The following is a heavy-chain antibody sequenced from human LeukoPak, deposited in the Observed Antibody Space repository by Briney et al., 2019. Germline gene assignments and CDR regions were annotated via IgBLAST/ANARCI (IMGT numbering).Heavy chain of an antibody. CDR1: GYTFTGYY. V-gene: IGHV1-2*02. D-gene: IGHD4-11*01. CDR2: INPNSGGT. CDR3: ALSRYDYSNLDY. Sequence: ASLKVSCKASGYTFTGYYMHWVRQAPGQGLEWMGWINPNSGGTNYAQKFQGRVTMTRDTSISTAYMQLSRLRSDDTAVYYCALSRYDYSNLDYWGQGTLVTVSS. J-gene: IGHJ4*02.